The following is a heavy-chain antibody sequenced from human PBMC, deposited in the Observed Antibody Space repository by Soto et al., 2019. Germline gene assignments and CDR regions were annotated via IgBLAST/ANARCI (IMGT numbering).Heavy chain of an antibody. CDR3: TRGFCNSSSCYANWFDP. J-gene: IGHJ5*02. CDR1: GFAVGSNY. Sequence: EVQLVESGGGLVRPGGSVRLSCAASGFAVGSNYMSWVRQAPGKGLEWVSLIYIGGGTHYADSVKGRFTISRDNSKNTLYLQMNSLRAEDTAVYHCTRGFCNSSSCYANWFDPWGQGTLVTFSS. CDR2: IYIGGGT. D-gene: IGHD2-2*01. V-gene: IGHV3-66*01.